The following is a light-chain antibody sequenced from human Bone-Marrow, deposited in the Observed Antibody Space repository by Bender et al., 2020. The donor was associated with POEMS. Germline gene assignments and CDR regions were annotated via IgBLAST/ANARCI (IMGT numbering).Light chain of an antibody. V-gene: IGLV1-44*01. Sequence: QSVLTQPPSASGTPGQRVTISCSGSSSNIGTNPVNWYQQLPGTAPKLLIYINNQRPSGVPDRFSGSKSGTSASLAISGLQSEDEADYYCSSYTSDNTVIFGGGTKVTV. J-gene: IGLJ2*01. CDR1: SSNIGTNP. CDR2: INN. CDR3: SSYTSDNTVI.